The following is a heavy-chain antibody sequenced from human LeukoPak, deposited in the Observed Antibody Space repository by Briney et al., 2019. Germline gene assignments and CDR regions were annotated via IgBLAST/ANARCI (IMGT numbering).Heavy chain of an antibody. J-gene: IGHJ6*02. D-gene: IGHD3-3*01. V-gene: IGHV3-21*01. CDR3: ARGDYYDFWSGYFENYYYYGMDV. CDR1: GFTFSSYS. Sequence: GGSLRLSRAASGFTFSSYSMNWVRQAPGKGLEWVSSISSSSSYIYYADSVKGRFTISRDNAKNSLYLQMNSLRAEDTAVYYCARGDYYDFWSGYFENYYYYGMDVWGQGTTVTVSS. CDR2: ISSSSSYI.